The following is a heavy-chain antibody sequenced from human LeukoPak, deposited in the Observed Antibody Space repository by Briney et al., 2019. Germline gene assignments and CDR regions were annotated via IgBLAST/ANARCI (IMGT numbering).Heavy chain of an antibody. CDR3: ARGGGFDAFDI. V-gene: IGHV4-38-2*01. Sequence: PSETQSLTCAVSGYSISSAYYWGWIRQPPGKGLEWIGSIYHTGNTYYKPSLKSRVTISLDTSKNQFSLKLSSVTAADTAVYYCARGGGFDAFDIWGQGTMVTVSS. CDR1: GYSISSAYY. CDR2: IYHTGNT. J-gene: IGHJ3*02. D-gene: IGHD4-23*01.